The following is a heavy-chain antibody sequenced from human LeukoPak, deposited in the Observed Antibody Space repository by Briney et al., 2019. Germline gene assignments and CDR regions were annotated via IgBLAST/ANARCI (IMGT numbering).Heavy chain of an antibody. J-gene: IGHJ4*02. V-gene: IGHV3-74*01. CDR3: VRDSSSSRPFDF. D-gene: IGHD2-2*01. CDR2: LSGDGTSL. Sequence: GGSLRLSCAASGLTFSSSWMYWVRQAPGKGLAWVSRLSGDGTSLSYADSVKGRFTISRDNAQNTLYLQMNSLRVEDTAVYYCVRDSSSSRPFDFWGQGTLVTVSS. CDR1: GLTFSSSW.